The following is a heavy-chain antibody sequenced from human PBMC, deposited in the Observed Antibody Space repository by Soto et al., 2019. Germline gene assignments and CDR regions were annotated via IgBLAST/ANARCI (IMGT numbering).Heavy chain of an antibody. V-gene: IGHV3-9*01. CDR3: ARGAGYCSSASCPHAFDI. J-gene: IGHJ3*02. CDR2: ISWNSGSI. D-gene: IGHD2-2*01. Sequence: EVQLVESGGGLVQPGRSLRLSCADSGFTFDDYAMHWVRQAPGKGLEWVSGISWNSGSIGYADSVKGRFTISRDNAKNSLYLQMNSLRAEDTALYYCARGAGYCSSASCPHAFDIWGQGTMVTVSS. CDR1: GFTFDDYA.